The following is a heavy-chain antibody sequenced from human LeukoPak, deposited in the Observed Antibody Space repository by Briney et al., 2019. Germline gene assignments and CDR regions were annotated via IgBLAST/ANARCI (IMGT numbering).Heavy chain of an antibody. D-gene: IGHD2-2*02. V-gene: IGHV4-34*01. CDR3: ARARFLIPDY. J-gene: IGHJ4*02. CDR2: INHSGST. CDR1: GGSISSYY. Sequence: SETLSLTCTVSGGSISSYYWSWIRQPAGKGLEWIGEINHSGSTNYNPSLKSRVTISVDTSKNQFSLKLSSVTAADTAVYYCARARFLIPDYWGQGTLVTVSS.